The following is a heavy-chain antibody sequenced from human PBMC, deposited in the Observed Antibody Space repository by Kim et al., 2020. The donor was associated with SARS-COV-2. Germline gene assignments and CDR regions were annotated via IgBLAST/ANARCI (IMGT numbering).Heavy chain of an antibody. CDR3: AGGSNYYDSSGHFDY. D-gene: IGHD3-22*01. CDR2: IYYSGST. J-gene: IGHJ4*02. Sequence: SETLSLTCTVSGGSISSYYWSWIRQPPGKGLEWIGYIYYSGSTNYNPSLKSRVTISVDTSKNQFSLKLSSVTAADTAVYYCAGGSNYYDSSGHFDYWGQGTLVTVSS. V-gene: IGHV4-59*01. CDR1: GGSISSYY.